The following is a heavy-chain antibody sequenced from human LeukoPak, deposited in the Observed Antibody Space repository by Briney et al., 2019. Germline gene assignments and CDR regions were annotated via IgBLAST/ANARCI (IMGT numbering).Heavy chain of an antibody. CDR3: AKDSSSFAPYYFDY. D-gene: IGHD6-6*01. CDR2: ISYDGSNK. CDR1: GFTFSSYG. Sequence: PGGSLRLPCAASGFTFSSYGMHWVRQAPGKGLEWVAVISYDGSNKYYADSVKGRFTISRDNSKNTLYLQMNSLRAEDTAVYYCAKDSSSFAPYYFDYWGQGTLVTVSS. J-gene: IGHJ4*02. V-gene: IGHV3-30*18.